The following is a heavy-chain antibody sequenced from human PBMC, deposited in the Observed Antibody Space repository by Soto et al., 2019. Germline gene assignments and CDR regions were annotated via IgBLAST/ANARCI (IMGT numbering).Heavy chain of an antibody. CDR3: AKEFQWELHAFDI. Sequence: GGSLRLSCAASGFTFSTYGMDWVRQAPGKGLEWVAVMGNDGITTFYADSVKGRFTISRDNSKNTLFPQMNSLRADDTAVYYCAKEFQWELHAFDIWGQGTMVTVSS. CDR2: MGNDGITT. J-gene: IGHJ3*02. CDR1: GFTFSTYG. D-gene: IGHD1-26*01. V-gene: IGHV3-30*02.